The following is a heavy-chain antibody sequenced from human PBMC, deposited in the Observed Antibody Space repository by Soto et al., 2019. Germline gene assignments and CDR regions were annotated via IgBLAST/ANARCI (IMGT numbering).Heavy chain of an antibody. J-gene: IGHJ5*02. Sequence: GGSLRLSCAASGFTFSSYSMNWVRQAPGKGLEWVSSISSSSSYIYYADSVKGRFTISRDNAKNSLYLQMNSLRAEDTAVYYCAIVRWFVELLSPIWFDPWGQGTLVTVSS. V-gene: IGHV3-21*01. D-gene: IGHD3-10*01. CDR1: GFTFSSYS. CDR3: AIVRWFVELLSPIWFDP. CDR2: ISSSSSYI.